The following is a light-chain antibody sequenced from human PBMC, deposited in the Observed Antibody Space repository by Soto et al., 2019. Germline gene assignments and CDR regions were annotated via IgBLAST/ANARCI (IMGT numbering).Light chain of an antibody. J-gene: IGKJ4*01. V-gene: IGKV1-5*03. CDR1: QTISSW. CDR3: QRYNNWPLA. CDR2: KAS. Sequence: DIQMTQSPSTLSGSVGDRVTITCRASQTISSWLAWYQQKPGKAPKLLIYKASTLKSGVPSRFSGSGSGTEFTLTINSLQSEEFAGYECQRYNNWPLAFGGGTK.